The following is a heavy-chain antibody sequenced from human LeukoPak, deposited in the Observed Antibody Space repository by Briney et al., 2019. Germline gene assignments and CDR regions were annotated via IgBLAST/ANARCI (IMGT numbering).Heavy chain of an antibody. J-gene: IGHJ5*02. Sequence: SETLSLAFAVYGPSFIGYHWRSVRQPPGKGLGWVGYIYYRGSTYYNPSLKSQVTISVDPSNNHFSMKLSSVTVADMAVYYCARVVVVVVAATPFESHWLDPWGQGTLVTVSS. CDR3: ARVVVVVVAATPFESHWLDP. D-gene: IGHD2-15*01. CDR2: IYYRGST. V-gene: IGHV4-30-4*01. CDR1: GPSFIGYH.